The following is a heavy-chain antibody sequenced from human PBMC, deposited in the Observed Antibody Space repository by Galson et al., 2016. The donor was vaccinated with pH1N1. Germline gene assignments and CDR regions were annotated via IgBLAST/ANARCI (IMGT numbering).Heavy chain of an antibody. J-gene: IGHJ2*01. V-gene: IGHV3-48*01. D-gene: IGHD3-3*01. CDR1: GFSFSTYG. CDR2: ISDSGNTT. CDR3: TRCANGPLDFWVFDL. Sequence: SLRLSCAASGFSFSTYGFNWVRQAPGKGLEWVSAISDSGNTTLYADSVKGRFTISRDNAKNSLFLEIDSLRAKDTAVYYCTRCANGPLDFWVFDLWGRGTLVSASP.